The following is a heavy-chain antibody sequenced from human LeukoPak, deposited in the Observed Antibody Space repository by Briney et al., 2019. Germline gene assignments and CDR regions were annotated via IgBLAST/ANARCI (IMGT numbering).Heavy chain of an antibody. D-gene: IGHD4-17*01. CDR3: ARAILDHDYGDYVL. J-gene: IGHJ4*02. CDR2: INPSGGST. Sequence: ASVKVSCKASGYTFTSYYMHWVRQAPGQGLEWMGIINPSGGSTSYAQKFQGRVTMTRNTSISTAYMELSSLRSEDTAVYYCARAILDHDYGDYVLWGQGTLVTVSS. CDR1: GYTFTSYY. V-gene: IGHV1-46*01.